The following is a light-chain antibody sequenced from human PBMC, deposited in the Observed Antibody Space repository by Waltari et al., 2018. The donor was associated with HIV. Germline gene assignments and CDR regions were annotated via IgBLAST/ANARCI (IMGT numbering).Light chain of an antibody. V-gene: IGLV2-14*01. CDR3: SSVTTLNSLT. J-gene: IGLJ2*01. Sequence: QSALTQPASVSAFPGQSITISCTGTNYDIGSYSFVSWYQQSPGRAPKLLIYEFSNRPPGVSDRFSGCKSGSSASLTVSGLQTDDEGDYYCSSVTTLNSLTFGGVTTLTV. CDR2: EFS. CDR1: NYDIGSYSF.